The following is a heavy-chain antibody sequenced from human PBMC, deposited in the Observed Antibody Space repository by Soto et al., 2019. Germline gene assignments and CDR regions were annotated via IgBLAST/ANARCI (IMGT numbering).Heavy chain of an antibody. J-gene: IGHJ6*03. CDR2: ISAYNGKT. CDR3: ARCHRRVFRPAAPPYYYMDV. V-gene: IGHV1-18*01. CDR1: GYTFTSYG. D-gene: IGHD3-3*01. Sequence: GASVKVSCKASGYTFTSYGISWVRQAHGQGLEWMGWISAYNGKTNYAQKLQGRVTTTRDTSTSTAYMELRSLRSDDTAVYYCARCHRRVFRPAAPPYYYMDVWGKVTTVTVSS.